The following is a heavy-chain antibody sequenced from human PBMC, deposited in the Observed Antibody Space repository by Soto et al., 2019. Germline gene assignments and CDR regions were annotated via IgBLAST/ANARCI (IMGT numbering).Heavy chain of an antibody. V-gene: IGHV4-38-2*02. CDR3: ARDYEYYYDTTGHYSRPFDY. CDR1: GYSISSGYC. J-gene: IGHJ4*02. Sequence: SETLSITCAVSGYSISSGYCWGWIRQPPGKGLEWIGSIFHSGITYYNPSLKSRLTISVDTARNQYSLKLSSVTAADTAVYYCARDYEYYYDTTGHYSRPFDYWGQGTLVTVSS. D-gene: IGHD3-22*01. CDR2: IFHSGIT.